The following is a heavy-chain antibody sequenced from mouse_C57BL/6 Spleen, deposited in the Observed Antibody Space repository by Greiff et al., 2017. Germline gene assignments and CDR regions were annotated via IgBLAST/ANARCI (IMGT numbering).Heavy chain of an antibody. CDR1: GYTFTSYW. Sequence: QVQLQQPGAELVRPGSSVKLSCKASGYTFTSYWMHWVKQRPIQGLEWIGNIDPSDSATHYNQKFKDKATLTVDKSSSTAYMQLSSLTSEDSAVYYCARNPRNYYGSSYWYFDVWGTGTTVTVSS. CDR2: IDPSDSAT. CDR3: ARNPRNYYGSSYWYFDV. J-gene: IGHJ1*03. V-gene: IGHV1-52*01. D-gene: IGHD1-1*01.